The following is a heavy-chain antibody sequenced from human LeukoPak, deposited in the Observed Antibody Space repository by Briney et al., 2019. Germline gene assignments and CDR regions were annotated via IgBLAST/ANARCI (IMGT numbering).Heavy chain of an antibody. V-gene: IGHV4-59*11. CDR1: GGRINDHY. CDR2: IYYSGTT. J-gene: IGHJ4*02. D-gene: IGHD4/OR15-4a*01. CDR3: ARDLMGASHFDY. Sequence: SETLSLTCTVSGGRINDHYWTWIRQPPGKRLEWLGYIYYSGTTNYNPSLRSRVTISIDTSKNQFSLKMSSVTAADTAVYYCARDLMGASHFDYWGQGTLVTVSS.